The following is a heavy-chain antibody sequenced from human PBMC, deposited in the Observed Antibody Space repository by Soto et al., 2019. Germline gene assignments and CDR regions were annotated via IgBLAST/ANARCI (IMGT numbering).Heavy chain of an antibody. V-gene: IGHV4-34*01. Sequence: QVQLQQWGAGLLKPSETLSLTCAVYGGSFSGYYWSWIRQPPGKGLDWIGEINHSGNTNYNPSLKSRFTMSVDTTKNQFSLKLRSVTAADTAVYYCARGMTVAGHYFDSWGQGTLVTVSS. CDR2: INHSGNT. CDR1: GGSFSGYY. J-gene: IGHJ4*02. D-gene: IGHD6-19*01. CDR3: ARGMTVAGHYFDS.